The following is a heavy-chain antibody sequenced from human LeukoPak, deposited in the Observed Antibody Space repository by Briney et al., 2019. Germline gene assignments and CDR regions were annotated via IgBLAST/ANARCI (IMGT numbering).Heavy chain of an antibody. J-gene: IGHJ4*02. Sequence: SETLSLTCTVSGGSISSSSYYWGWIRQPPGKGLKWIGSIYYSGSTYYNPSLKSRVTISVDTSKNQFSLKLSSVTAADTAVYYCARGLAAGRYYYFDYWGQGTLVTVSS. CDR3: ARGLAAGRYYYFDY. CDR2: IYYSGST. V-gene: IGHV4-39*07. D-gene: IGHD6-13*01. CDR1: GGSISSSSYY.